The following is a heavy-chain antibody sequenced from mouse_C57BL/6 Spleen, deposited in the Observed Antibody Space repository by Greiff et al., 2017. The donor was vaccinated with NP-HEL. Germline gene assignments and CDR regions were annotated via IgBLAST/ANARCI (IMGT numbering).Heavy chain of an antibody. V-gene: IGHV1-81*01. CDR1: GYTFTSYG. Sequence: VKLMESGAELARPGASVKLSCKASGYTFTSYGISWVKQRTGQGLEWIGEIYPRSGNTYYNEKFKGKATLTADKSSSTAYMELRSLTSEDSAVYFCARRIYYDYDGGWFAYWGQGTLVTVSA. J-gene: IGHJ3*01. CDR3: ARRIYYDYDGGWFAY. CDR2: IYPRSGNT. D-gene: IGHD2-4*01.